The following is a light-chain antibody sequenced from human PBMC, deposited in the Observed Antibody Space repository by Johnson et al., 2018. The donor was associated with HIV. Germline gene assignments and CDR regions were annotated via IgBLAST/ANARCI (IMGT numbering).Light chain of an antibody. CDR2: ENN. V-gene: IGLV1-51*02. Sequence: QSVLTQPPSVSAAPGQKVTISCSGSSSNIGNNYVSWYQQLSGTAPKLLIYENNKRPSGIPDRLSGSKSGTSATLGITGLPTWDAADYYCGTWDNSLGVFYVFGTGTKVTVL. CDR3: GTWDNSLGVFYV. CDR1: SSNIGNNY. J-gene: IGLJ1*01.